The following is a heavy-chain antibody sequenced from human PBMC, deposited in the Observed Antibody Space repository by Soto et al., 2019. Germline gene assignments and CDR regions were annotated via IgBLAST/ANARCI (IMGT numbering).Heavy chain of an antibody. V-gene: IGHV3-13*01. J-gene: IGHJ5*02. CDR2: INVCGDT. Sequence: AGSLRLSCAAAGFTVTTYEMDCVSQGAGRWLEWVSTINVCGDTSYSGSVKGRFTMSRDYATNSAYLQMNSLRVGETAVYYCVRGETRSESGHTWFDPWAQGVLVTVSS. CDR3: VRGETRSESGHTWFDP. D-gene: IGHD3-10*01. CDR1: GFTVTTYE.